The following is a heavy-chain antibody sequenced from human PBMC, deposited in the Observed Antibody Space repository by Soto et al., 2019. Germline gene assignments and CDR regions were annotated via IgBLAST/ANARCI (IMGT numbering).Heavy chain of an antibody. J-gene: IGHJ4*02. V-gene: IGHV3-30-3*01. CDR1: GFTFSSYA. CDR3: ARAYEGDYFYY. CDR2: ISYDGSNK. D-gene: IGHD3-16*01. Sequence: QVQLVESGGGVVQPGRSLRLSCAASGFTFSSYAMHWVRQAPGKGLEWVEVISYDGSNKYYADSVKGRFTISRYNSKNALYLEMNTLRSEDTSVYYCARAYEGDYFYYWGQGTLITVSS.